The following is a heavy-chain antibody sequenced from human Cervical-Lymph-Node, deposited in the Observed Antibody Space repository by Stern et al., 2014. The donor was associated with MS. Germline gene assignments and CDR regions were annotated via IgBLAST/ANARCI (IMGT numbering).Heavy chain of an antibody. Sequence: VQLVESGGGLVQPGGSLRLSCAAWGFAFSSCGMSWVRQAPGKGLEWVSGISGSGGSTWYAGSVKGRCSISRDNSKNTLYLQLNSLSVEDTALYYCARGDCSGRDLPPFDSWGQGALVTVSS. J-gene: IGHJ4*02. V-gene: IGHV3-23*04. CDR1: GFAFSSCG. CDR3: ARGDCSGRDLPPFDS. D-gene: IGHD2-15*01. CDR2: ISGSGGST.